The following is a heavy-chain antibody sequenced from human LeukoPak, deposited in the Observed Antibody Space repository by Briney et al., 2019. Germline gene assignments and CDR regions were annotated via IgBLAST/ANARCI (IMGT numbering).Heavy chain of an antibody. Sequence: ASVRVFCKASGYPFPSYYIHWVPQPPAQGLEWMRIINPSGGSTSYAQKFQGRVTMTRDTSTSTVYMELSSLRSEDTAVYYCARDLEGTASGSYYRASMDVWGKGTTVTVSS. CDR1: GYPFPSYY. CDR3: ARDLEGTASGSYYRASMDV. J-gene: IGHJ6*04. CDR2: INPSGGST. V-gene: IGHV1-46*01. D-gene: IGHD3-10*01.